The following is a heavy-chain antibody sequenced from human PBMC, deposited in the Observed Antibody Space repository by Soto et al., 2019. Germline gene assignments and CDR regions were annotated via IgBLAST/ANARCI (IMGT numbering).Heavy chain of an antibody. Sequence: QVQLVESGGGVVQPGRSLRLSCAASGFTFSSYAMHWVRQAPGKGLEWVALIPYDGSDKDYADSVKGRFTISRDNSRNTLFLQMNSLRAEDTAVYYCARDYYKYYDSSGYYRSPAYWGQGTLVTVSS. D-gene: IGHD3-22*01. J-gene: IGHJ4*02. V-gene: IGHV3-30-3*01. CDR3: ARDYYKYYDSSGYYRSPAY. CDR2: IPYDGSDK. CDR1: GFTFSSYA.